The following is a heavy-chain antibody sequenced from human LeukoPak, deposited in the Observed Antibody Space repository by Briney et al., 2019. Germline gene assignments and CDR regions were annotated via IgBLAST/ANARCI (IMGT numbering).Heavy chain of an antibody. V-gene: IGHV3-23*01. CDR3: AKDRVCSGGTCFLDY. D-gene: IGHD2-15*01. Sequence: GGSLRLSCAASGFTFSSYSMNWVRQAPGKGLEWVSAISGSGGSTYYADSVKGRFTISRDNSKNTLYLQMNSLRAEDTAVYYCAKDRVCSGGTCFLDYWGQGTLVTVSS. CDR2: ISGSGGST. J-gene: IGHJ4*02. CDR1: GFTFSSYS.